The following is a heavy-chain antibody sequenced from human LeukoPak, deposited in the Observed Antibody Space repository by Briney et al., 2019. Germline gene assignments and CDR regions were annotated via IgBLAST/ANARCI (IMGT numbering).Heavy chain of an antibody. D-gene: IGHD5-18*01. CDR2: IYTSGST. V-gene: IGHV4-61*02. Sequence: SETLSLTCTVSGGSISSSSYYWSWIRQPAGQGLEWIGRIYTSGSTNYNPSLKSRVAMSVDTSKNQFSLKLSSVTAADTAVYYCARDKKDVDTAMVGHYWYFDLWGRGTLVTVSS. CDR1: GGSISSSSYY. CDR3: ARDKKDVDTAMVGHYWYFDL. J-gene: IGHJ2*01.